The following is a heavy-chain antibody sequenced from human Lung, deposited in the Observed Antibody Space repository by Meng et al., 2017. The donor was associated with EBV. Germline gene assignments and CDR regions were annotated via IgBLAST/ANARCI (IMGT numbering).Heavy chain of an antibody. D-gene: IGHD1-26*01. CDR2: IDDSGST. Sequence: VQRQESGPGRVKPSGTLSLTCGVSGVSISSNIRWTWVRQPPGKGLEWIGDIDDSGSTNYNPSLNSRISISLDKSKNHFSLKVNSVTAADTAVYYCARGKQDAWELLAYWGQGALVTVSS. J-gene: IGHJ4*02. V-gene: IGHV4-4*02. CDR1: GVSISSNIR. CDR3: ARGKQDAWELLAY.